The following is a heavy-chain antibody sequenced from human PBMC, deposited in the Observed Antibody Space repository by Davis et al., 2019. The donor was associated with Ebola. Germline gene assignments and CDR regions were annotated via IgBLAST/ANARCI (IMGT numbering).Heavy chain of an antibody. Sequence: SLLVSCKASAGSFSSYSISWVRQAPGQGLEWMGRIIPILGIANYAQKFQGRVTITADKSTSTAYMELSSLRSEDTAVYYCARDGRDGYNSCYLWGRGTLVTVSS. D-gene: IGHD5-24*01. J-gene: IGHJ2*01. CDR2: IIPILGIA. CDR3: ARDGRDGYNSCYL. CDR1: AGSFSSYS. V-gene: IGHV1-69*04.